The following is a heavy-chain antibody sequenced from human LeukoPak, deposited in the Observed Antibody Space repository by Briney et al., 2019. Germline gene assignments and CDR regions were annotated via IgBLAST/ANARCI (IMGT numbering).Heavy chain of an antibody. J-gene: IGHJ4*02. Sequence: ASVKVSCKASGYTFTNYYMHWVGQGPGLGFEWMGWINPKSGGTSYPQKFQGRLTMTRDTSISTAYMELSRLGSDDTAVYYCVPSANYYYFDYWGQGTLVTVSS. V-gene: IGHV1-2*02. CDR1: GYTFTNYY. CDR2: INPKSGGT. D-gene: IGHD4/OR15-4a*01. CDR3: VPSANYYYFDY.